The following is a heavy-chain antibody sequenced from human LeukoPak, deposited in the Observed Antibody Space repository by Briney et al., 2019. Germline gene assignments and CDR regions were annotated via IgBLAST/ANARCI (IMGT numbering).Heavy chain of an antibody. CDR2: INPNSGGT. Sequence: ASVKVSCKASGYTFSDYYMHWVRQAPGQGLEWMGWINPNSGGTNYAQKFQGRVTMTGDMSISTAYMELSRLTSDDTAVYYCARATIADSSTYYIDYWGLGTLVTVSS. J-gene: IGHJ4*02. CDR3: ARATIADSSTYYIDY. V-gene: IGHV1-2*02. CDR1: GYTFSDYY. D-gene: IGHD3-22*01.